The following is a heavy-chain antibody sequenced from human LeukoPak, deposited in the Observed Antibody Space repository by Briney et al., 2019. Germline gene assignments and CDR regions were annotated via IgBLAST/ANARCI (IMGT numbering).Heavy chain of an antibody. D-gene: IGHD3-22*01. V-gene: IGHV4-59*12. CDR2: IYYSGST. J-gene: IGHJ3*02. CDR3: ARVSGITMIVVVNSDAFDI. Sequence: SSETLSLTCTVSGGSISSYYWSWIRQPPGKGLEWIGYIYYSGSTNYNPSLKSRVTISVDTSKNQFSLKLSSVTAADTAVYYCARVSGITMIVVVNSDAFDIWGQGTMVTVSS. CDR1: GGSISSYY.